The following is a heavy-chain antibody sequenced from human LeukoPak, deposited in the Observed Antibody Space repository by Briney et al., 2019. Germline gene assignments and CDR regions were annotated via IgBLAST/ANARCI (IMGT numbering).Heavy chain of an antibody. Sequence: PGRSLRLSCAASGLTFSDYWMHWVRQVPGKGLVWVSRINTSGSSTTYAESVKGRFTISRDNAKNTLYLQMDSLRAEDTGVYYCARSNHADDFWGQGTLVTVSS. D-gene: IGHD1-14*01. V-gene: IGHV3-74*03. CDR2: INTSGSST. CDR3: ARSNHADDF. CDR1: GLTFSDYW. J-gene: IGHJ4*02.